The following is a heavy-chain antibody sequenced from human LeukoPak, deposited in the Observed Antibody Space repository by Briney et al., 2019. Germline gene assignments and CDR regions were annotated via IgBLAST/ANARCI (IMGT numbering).Heavy chain of an antibody. J-gene: IGHJ4*02. CDR1: GYSFTSYC. V-gene: IGHV5-51*01. Sequence: GESLKISCKGPGYSFTSYCIGWVRQMPGKGLEWMGIIYPGDSDTRYSPSFQGQVTISADKSISTAYLQWSSLKASDTAMYYCARPPSVGSGSYYFDYWGQGTLVTVSS. CDR2: IYPGDSDT. CDR3: ARPPSVGSGSYYFDY. D-gene: IGHD3-10*01.